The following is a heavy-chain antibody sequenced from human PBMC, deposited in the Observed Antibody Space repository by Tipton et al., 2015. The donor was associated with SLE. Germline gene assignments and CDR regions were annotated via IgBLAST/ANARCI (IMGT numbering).Heavy chain of an antibody. J-gene: IGHJ6*02. CDR3: AREDGGYSLSMDV. V-gene: IGHV3-33*01. CDR2: VWYDRSNE. D-gene: IGHD5-18*01. CDR1: GFTFSIYG. Sequence: SLRLSCAASGFTFSIYGMHWVRQAPGKGLEWVAVVWYDRSNEWYADPVKGRFTISRDNSKNTLYLQMNSLRGEDTAMYYCAREDGGYSLSMDVWGQGTTVTVSS.